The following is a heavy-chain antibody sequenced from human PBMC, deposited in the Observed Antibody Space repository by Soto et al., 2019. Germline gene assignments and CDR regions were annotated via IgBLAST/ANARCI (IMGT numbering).Heavy chain of an antibody. CDR1: GYRFKGYW. CDR3: ARRGDLYYYYYGMDV. Sequence: GECLKISCKGSGYRFKGYWISWVRQMPGKGLEWMGRIDPSDSYTNYSPSFQGHVTISADKSISTAYLQWSSLKASDTAMYYCARRGDLYYYYYGMDVWGQGTTVTVSS. CDR2: IDPSDSYT. J-gene: IGHJ6*02. V-gene: IGHV5-10-1*01.